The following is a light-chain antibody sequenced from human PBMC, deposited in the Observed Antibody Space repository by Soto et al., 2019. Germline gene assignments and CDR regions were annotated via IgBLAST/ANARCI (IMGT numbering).Light chain of an antibody. CDR3: SSYAGSTPYV. V-gene: IGLV2-8*01. CDR1: SSDVGGYNY. Sequence: ALTQPPSASGSPGQSFTISCTGTSSDVGGYNYVSWYQQHPGKAPKLMIYEVSKRPSGVPDRFSGSKSGNTASLTVSGLQAEDEADYYCSSYAGSTPYVFGTGTKVTVL. J-gene: IGLJ1*01. CDR2: EVS.